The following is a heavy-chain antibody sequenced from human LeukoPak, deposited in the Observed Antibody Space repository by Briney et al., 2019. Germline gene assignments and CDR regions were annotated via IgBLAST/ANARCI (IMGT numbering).Heavy chain of an antibody. CDR3: ARAYCSGGSCYPYYFDY. J-gene: IGHJ4*02. Sequence: GGSLRLSCAASGFTFDDYGMSWVRQAPGKGLEWVSGINWNGGSTGYADSVKGRFTISGDNAKNSLYLQMNSLRAEDTALYHCARAYCSGGSCYPYYFDYWGQGTLVTVSS. D-gene: IGHD2-15*01. V-gene: IGHV3-20*01. CDR2: INWNGGST. CDR1: GFTFDDYG.